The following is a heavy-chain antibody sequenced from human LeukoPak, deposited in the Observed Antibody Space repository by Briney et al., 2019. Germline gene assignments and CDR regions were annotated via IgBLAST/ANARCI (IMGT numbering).Heavy chain of an antibody. CDR1: GYTFTGYY. J-gene: IGHJ5*02. CDR3: AREDTAMVTVGASTGFDP. CDR2: INPNSGGT. Sequence: VASVKVSCKASGYTFTGYYMHWVRQAPGQGLEWMGWINPNSGGTNYAQKFQGRVTMTRDTSISTAYMELSRLRSDDTAVYYCAREDTAMVTVGASTGFDPWGQGTLVTVSS. D-gene: IGHD5-18*01. V-gene: IGHV1-2*02.